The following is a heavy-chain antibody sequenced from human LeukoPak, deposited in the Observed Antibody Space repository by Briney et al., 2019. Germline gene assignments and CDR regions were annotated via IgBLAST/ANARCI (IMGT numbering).Heavy chain of an antibody. CDR2: ISYDGSNK. Sequence: PGRSLRLSCAASGFTFSSYAMHWVRQAPGKGLEWVAVISYDGSNKYYADSVKGRFTISRDNSKNTLYLQMNSLRAEDTAVYYCARESMVATGYFDYWGQGTLVTVSS. V-gene: IGHV3-30*01. J-gene: IGHJ4*02. D-gene: IGHD5-12*01. CDR3: ARESMVATGYFDY. CDR1: GFTFSSYA.